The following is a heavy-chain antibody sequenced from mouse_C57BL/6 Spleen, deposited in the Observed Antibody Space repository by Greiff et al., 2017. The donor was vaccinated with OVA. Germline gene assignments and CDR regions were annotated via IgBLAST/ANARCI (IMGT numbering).Heavy chain of an antibody. CDR1: GYTFTSYW. CDR3: ARDASSGHYFDY. CDR2: IDPSDSET. V-gene: IGHV1-52*01. D-gene: IGHD3-2*02. J-gene: IGHJ2*01. Sequence: QVQLQQSGAELVRPGSSVKLSCKASGYTFTSYWMHWVKQRPIQGLEWIGNIDPSDSETNYNQKFKDKATLTVDKSSSTAYMQLSSLTSEDSAVYYCARDASSGHYFDYWGQGTTLTVSA.